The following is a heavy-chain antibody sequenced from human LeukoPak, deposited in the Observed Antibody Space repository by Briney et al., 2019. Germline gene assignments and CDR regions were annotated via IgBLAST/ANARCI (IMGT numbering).Heavy chain of an antibody. CDR3: AKDQMEDCSSTSCYAWVFDY. Sequence: GGSLRLSCAASGFTFRSYGMHWVRQAPGKGLQWVAVISYDGSNKYYADSVKGRYTISRDNSKNTLYLQMNSLRAEDTAVYYCAKDQMEDCSSTSCYAWVFDYWGQGTLVTVSS. CDR1: GFTFRSYG. J-gene: IGHJ4*02. V-gene: IGHV3-30*18. CDR2: ISYDGSNK. D-gene: IGHD2-2*01.